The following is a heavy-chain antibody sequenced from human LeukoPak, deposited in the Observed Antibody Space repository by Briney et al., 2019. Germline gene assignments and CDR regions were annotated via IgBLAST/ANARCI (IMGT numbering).Heavy chain of an antibody. D-gene: IGHD1-1*01. V-gene: IGHV3-7*04. CDR2: IKFDESEK. CDR3: ARVTTNGYFEY. Sequence: GGSLRLSCAASGFTFSSYGMHWVRQAPGKGLEWVASIKFDESEKHYMDSVKGRFTISRDTAKNSLYLQMNSLRVEDTAVYFCARVTTNGYFEYWGQGSLVTVSP. CDR1: GFTFSSYG. J-gene: IGHJ4*02.